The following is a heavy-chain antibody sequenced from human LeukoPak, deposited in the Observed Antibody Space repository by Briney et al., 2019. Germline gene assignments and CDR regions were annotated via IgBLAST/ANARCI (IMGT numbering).Heavy chain of an antibody. Sequence: GGSLRLSCAASGFNFNTFIMHWVRQAPGKGLEWVTFLRAGGPYGTEKFYADSVKGRFTISTDNSKNTLFLEMNSLRPEDTAVYYCAKDSPYSSGLFHWGQGTLVTVSS. J-gene: IGHJ4*02. CDR2: LRAGGPYGTEK. V-gene: IGHV3-30*02. CDR3: AKDSPYSSGLFH. D-gene: IGHD6-19*01. CDR1: GFNFNTFI.